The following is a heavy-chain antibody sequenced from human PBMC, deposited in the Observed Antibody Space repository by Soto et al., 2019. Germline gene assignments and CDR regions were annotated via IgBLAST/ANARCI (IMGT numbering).Heavy chain of an antibody. D-gene: IGHD6-13*01. V-gene: IGHV3-21*01. CDR1: GFTFSSYS. CDR2: ISSSSSYI. Sequence: GWSLRLSCAASGFTFSSYSMNWVRQAPGKGLEWVSSISSSSSYIYYADSVKGRFTISRDNAKNSLYLQMNSLRAEDTAVYYCARSRRAAAGTVRFDPWGQGTLVTVSS. CDR3: ARSRRAAAGTVRFDP. J-gene: IGHJ5*02.